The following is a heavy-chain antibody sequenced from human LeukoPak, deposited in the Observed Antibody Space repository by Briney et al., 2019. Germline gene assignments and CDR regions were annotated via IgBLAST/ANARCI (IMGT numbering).Heavy chain of an antibody. D-gene: IGHD4-17*01. J-gene: IGHJ6*04. CDR2: ISYDGSNK. V-gene: IGHV3-30*18. CDR3: AKDSYGDYLSWRYYYYGMDV. CDR1: GFTFSSYG. Sequence: GGSLRLSCAASGFTFSSYGMHGVRQAPGKGLEWVAVISYDGSNKYYADSVKGRFTISRDNSKNTLYLQMNSLRAEDTAVYYCAKDSYGDYLSWRYYYYGMDVWGKGTTVTVSS.